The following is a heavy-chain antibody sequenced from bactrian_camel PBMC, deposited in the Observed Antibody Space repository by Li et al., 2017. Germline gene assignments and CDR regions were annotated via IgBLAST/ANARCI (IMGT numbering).Heavy chain of an antibody. CDR3: VTSFGWRFYHY. Sequence: VQLVESGGGLVQPGGSLRLACSASGFTFDTKAISWVRQAPGKGLEWVSGISSSGARTFYSDSVKGRFTISKDVEKNTLNLQMNNLKPEDTAVYYCVTSFGWRFYHYWGQGTQVTVS. D-gene: IGHD1*01. CDR1: GFTFDTKA. V-gene: IGHV3S36*01. CDR2: ISSSGART. J-gene: IGHJ4*01.